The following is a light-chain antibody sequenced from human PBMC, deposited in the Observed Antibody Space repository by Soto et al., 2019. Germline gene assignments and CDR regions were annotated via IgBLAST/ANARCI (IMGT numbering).Light chain of an antibody. Sequence: DIVMTQSPLSLPVTPGEPASISCRSSQSLLHSNGYNYLDWYLQRPGQSPQLLIYLGSNRASGVPDRFSGSGSGTDFTLKISRVEAEDVGVYYCMQAIQTPLTFGGATKVEIK. J-gene: IGKJ4*01. CDR3: MQAIQTPLT. CDR2: LGS. V-gene: IGKV2-28*01. CDR1: QSLLHSNGYNY.